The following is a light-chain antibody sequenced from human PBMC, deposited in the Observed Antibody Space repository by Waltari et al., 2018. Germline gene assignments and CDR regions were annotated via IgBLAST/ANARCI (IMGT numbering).Light chain of an antibody. V-gene: IGKV1-9*01. Sequence: IPLTQYPSSLSASVGDRVTITCRASQGISKYLAWYQQKPWKAPKLLIYAASTLQSGVPSRFSGSGSGTDFTLTISSLQPEDFATYYCQQLNSYQWTFGQGTKVEIK. CDR3: QQLNSYQWT. CDR2: AAS. J-gene: IGKJ1*01. CDR1: QGISKY.